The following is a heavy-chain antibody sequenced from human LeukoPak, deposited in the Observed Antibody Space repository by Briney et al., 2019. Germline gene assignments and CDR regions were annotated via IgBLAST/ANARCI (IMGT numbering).Heavy chain of an antibody. CDR2: IYYSGST. CDR1: GGSISSSNYY. V-gene: IGHV4-39*07. J-gene: IGHJ4*02. CDR3: ARNHLGDFGY. Sequence: SETLSLTCTVSGGSISSSNYYWGWIRQPPGKGLEWIGSIYYSGSTYYNPSLKSRVTISVDTSKNQFSLKLSSVTAADTAVYYCARNHLGDFGYWGQGTLVTVSS.